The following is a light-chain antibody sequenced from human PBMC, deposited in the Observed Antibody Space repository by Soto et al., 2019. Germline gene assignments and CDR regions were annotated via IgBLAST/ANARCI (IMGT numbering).Light chain of an antibody. V-gene: IGLV4-69*01. CDR2: LNSDGSH. J-gene: IGLJ2*01. Sequence: QSVLTQSPSASASLGASVKLTCTLSSGHSSYAIAWHQQQPEKGPRYLMKLNSDGSHSKGDGIPDRFSSSSSGAERYLTISSLQSEDEADYYCQTWGSGIHVVFGGGTKLTVL. CDR3: QTWGSGIHVV. CDR1: SGHSSYA.